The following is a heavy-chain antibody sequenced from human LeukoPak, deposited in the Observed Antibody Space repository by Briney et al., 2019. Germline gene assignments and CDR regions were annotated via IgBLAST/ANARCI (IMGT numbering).Heavy chain of an antibody. Sequence: GGSLRLPCAASGFTFSSYWMHWVRQAPGKGLVWVSRINSDGSSTSYADSVKGRFTISRDNAKNTLYLQMNSLRAEDTAVYYCARGGIYYYDSSGYPDYWGRGTLVTVSS. V-gene: IGHV3-74*01. D-gene: IGHD3-22*01. CDR3: ARGGIYYYDSSGYPDY. CDR2: INSDGSST. J-gene: IGHJ4*02. CDR1: GFTFSSYW.